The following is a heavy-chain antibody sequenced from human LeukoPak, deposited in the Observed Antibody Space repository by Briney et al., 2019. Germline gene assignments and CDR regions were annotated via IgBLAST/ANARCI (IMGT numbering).Heavy chain of an antibody. CDR2: IKQDGSDK. J-gene: IGHJ4*02. CDR3: ARVAAAVPDY. CDR1: GFTFTTYW. D-gene: IGHD6-13*01. V-gene: IGHV3-7*04. Sequence: GGSLRFSCAASGFTFTTYWMTWFRQAPGKGLEWVANIKQDGSDKYYMDSVKGRFTISRDNAKNSLYLQMNSLRAEDTAVYYCARVAAAVPDYWGQGTLVTVSS.